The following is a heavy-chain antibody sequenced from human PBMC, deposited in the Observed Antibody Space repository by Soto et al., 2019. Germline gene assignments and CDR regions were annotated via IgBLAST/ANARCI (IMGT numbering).Heavy chain of an antibody. D-gene: IGHD1-26*01. CDR3: ARDRDYYKADY. CDR2: IKKDGGVT. J-gene: IGHJ4*02. Sequence: GGSLRLSCAASGFTFSSYWMHWVRQAPGKGLVWVASIKKDGGVTNYVDSVKGRFTISRDNAKNSLFLQLNSLRAEDTAVYYCARDRDYYKADYWGQGTLVTVSS. V-gene: IGHV3-7*01. CDR1: GFTFSSYW.